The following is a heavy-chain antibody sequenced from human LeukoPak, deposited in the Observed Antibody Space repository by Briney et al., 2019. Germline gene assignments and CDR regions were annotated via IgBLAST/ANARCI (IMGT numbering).Heavy chain of an antibody. CDR3: AKGVTREGDNWFDP. CDR2: ISYDGSNK. V-gene: IGHV3-30*18. D-gene: IGHD5-18*01. Sequence: GRSLRLSCAASGFTFSSYGMHWVRQAPGKGLEWVAVISYDGSNKYYADSVKGRFTISRDNSKNTLYLQMNSLRAEDTAVYYCAKGVTREGDNWFDPWGQGTLVTVSS. J-gene: IGHJ5*02. CDR1: GFTFSSYG.